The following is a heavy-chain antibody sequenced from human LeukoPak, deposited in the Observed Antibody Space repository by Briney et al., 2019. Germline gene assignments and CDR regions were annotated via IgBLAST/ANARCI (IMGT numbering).Heavy chain of an antibody. J-gene: IGHJ4*02. D-gene: IGHD3-22*01. Sequence: ASEKVSCKASGYIFTNYWMHWVRQAPGQGLQWMGMVNLGDGVTTYAQNFQGRVTMTRDTSSSTVYMELSSLRSEDTAVYYCARGVYYYHSGGYYDFDYWGQGTLVTVSS. V-gene: IGHV1-46*01. CDR2: VNLGDGVT. CDR3: ARGVYYYHSGGYYDFDY. CDR1: GYIFTNYW.